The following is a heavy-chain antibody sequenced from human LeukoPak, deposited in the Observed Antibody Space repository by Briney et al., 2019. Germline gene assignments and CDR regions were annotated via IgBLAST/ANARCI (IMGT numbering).Heavy chain of an antibody. Sequence: GGSLRLSCAVSGFTFSAYAMHWVRQAPGKGLEWVAVISYDGSNKYYADSVKGRFTISRDNSKNTLYLQMNSLRAEDTAVYYCARRPNYYDSSGAYDYWGQGTLVTVSS. V-gene: IGHV3-30-3*01. CDR3: ARRPNYYDSSGAYDY. CDR2: ISYDGSNK. J-gene: IGHJ4*02. CDR1: GFTFSAYA. D-gene: IGHD3-22*01.